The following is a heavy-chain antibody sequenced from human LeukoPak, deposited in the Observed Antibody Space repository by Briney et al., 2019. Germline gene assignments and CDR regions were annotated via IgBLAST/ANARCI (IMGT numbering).Heavy chain of an antibody. D-gene: IGHD6-19*01. CDR3: ARELDRRIAVADQD. J-gene: IGHJ4*02. CDR1: GGTVRRFG. V-gene: IGHV1-69*13. CDR2: IIPIFGTA. Sequence: GASVRVSCKASGGTVRRFGISWVRQAPGQGLEWMGGIIPIFGTANYAQKFQGRVTITADESTSTAYMELSSLRSEDTALYYCARELDRRIAVADQDWGQGTLVTVSS.